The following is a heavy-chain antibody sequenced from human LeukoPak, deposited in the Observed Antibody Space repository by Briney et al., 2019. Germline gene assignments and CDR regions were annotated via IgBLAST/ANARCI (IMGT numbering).Heavy chain of an antibody. D-gene: IGHD5-12*01. CDR2: ISGGGGVT. CDR1: GFTFSSYA. CDR3: AKDPRVATIEIFDY. V-gene: IGHV3-23*01. J-gene: IGHJ4*02. Sequence: PGGSLRLSCAASGFTFSSYAMSWVRQAPGKGLEWVSAISGGGGVTYYADSVKGRFTISRDNSKNTLYLQMNSLRAEDTAVYYCAKDPRVATIEIFDYWGQGTLVTVSS.